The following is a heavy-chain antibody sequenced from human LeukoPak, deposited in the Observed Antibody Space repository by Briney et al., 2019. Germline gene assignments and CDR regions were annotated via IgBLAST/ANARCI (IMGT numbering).Heavy chain of an antibody. CDR3: ARASTLRTGDAH. CDR1: GFTISSNY. D-gene: IGHD7-27*01. J-gene: IGHJ4*02. V-gene: IGHV3-66*01. Sequence: GGSLRLSCVASGFTISSNYMSWVRQAPGKGLEWISVIYTGGSTSYADSVKGRFTISRDSSTNTLFLQMNSLRAEDTAVYYCARASTLRTGDAHWGQGTLATVSS. CDR2: IYTGGST.